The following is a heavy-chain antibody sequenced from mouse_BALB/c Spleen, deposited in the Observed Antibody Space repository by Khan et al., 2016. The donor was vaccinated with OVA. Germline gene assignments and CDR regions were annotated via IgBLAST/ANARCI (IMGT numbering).Heavy chain of an antibody. V-gene: IGHV1-77*01. CDR3: SRRCDNDGAWFDC. D-gene: IGHD2-4*01. CDR1: GYKFTDYV. J-gene: IGHJ3*01. CDR2: FYPGSGTT. Sequence: QVQLKQSGPELVKPGASVKMSCKASGYKFTDYVICWVKQRTGRGLEWIGDFYPGSGTTYYNERFEGKASLTADKSSNTAYMQFSSLTSEDSAVYIESRRCDNDGAWFDCWGQGTVVTVSA.